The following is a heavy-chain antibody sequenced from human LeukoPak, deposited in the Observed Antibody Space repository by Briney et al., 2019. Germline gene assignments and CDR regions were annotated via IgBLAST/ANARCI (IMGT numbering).Heavy chain of an antibody. CDR2: INHSGST. J-gene: IGHJ6*03. V-gene: IGHV4-34*01. CDR3: ARGMYYYGSGSYYYYYYYMDV. D-gene: IGHD3-10*01. Sequence: SETLSLTCAVYGGSFSGYYWSWIRQPPGKGLDWIEEINHSGSTNYNPSLKSRVPISVDTSKNQFSLKLSSVTAAAPAVYYCARGMYYYGSGSYYYYYYYMDVWGKGTTVTVSS. CDR1: GGSFSGYY.